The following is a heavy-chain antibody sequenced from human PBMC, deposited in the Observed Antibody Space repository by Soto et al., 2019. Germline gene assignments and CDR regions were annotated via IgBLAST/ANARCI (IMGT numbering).Heavy chain of an antibody. D-gene: IGHD6-13*01. CDR1: GYTFTSYA. V-gene: IGHV1-3*01. J-gene: IGHJ5*02. CDR2: INAGNGNT. CDR3: ARDKAAAEGVNWFDP. Sequence: ASVKVSCKASGYTFTSYAMHWVRQAPGQRLEWMGWINAGNGNTKYSQKFQGRVTITRDTSASTAYMELSSLRSEDTAVYYCARDKAAAEGVNWFDPWGQGTLVTVSS.